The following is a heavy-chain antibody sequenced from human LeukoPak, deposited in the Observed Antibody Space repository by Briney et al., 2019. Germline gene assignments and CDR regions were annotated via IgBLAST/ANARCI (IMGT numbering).Heavy chain of an antibody. CDR1: GYTLTELS. J-gene: IGHJ4*02. D-gene: IGHD3-10*01. Sequence: GASVKVSCKVSGYTLTELSMHWVRQAPGKGLEWMGGFDPEDGETIYAQKFQGRVTMTEDTSTDTAYMELSSLRSEDTAVYYCATVSPYGSGSYLLDYWGQGTLVTVSS. V-gene: IGHV1-24*01. CDR2: FDPEDGET. CDR3: ATVSPYGSGSYLLDY.